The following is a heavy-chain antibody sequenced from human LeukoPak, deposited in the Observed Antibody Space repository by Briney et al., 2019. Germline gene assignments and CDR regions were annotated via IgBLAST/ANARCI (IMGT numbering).Heavy chain of an antibody. V-gene: IGHV1-2*02. CDR3: ARDAGATAGTWFDP. CDR2: NNPNNGGT. D-gene: IGHD6-13*01. Sequence: ASVKVSCKASGYTFTVYSLHWVRQAPGQGLEWMGGNNPNNGGTNYAEKFQGRVTMTRDTSITTAYMDLSRLRSDDTAVYYCARDAGATAGTWFDPWGQGTLVTVSS. CDR1: GYTFTVYS. J-gene: IGHJ5*02.